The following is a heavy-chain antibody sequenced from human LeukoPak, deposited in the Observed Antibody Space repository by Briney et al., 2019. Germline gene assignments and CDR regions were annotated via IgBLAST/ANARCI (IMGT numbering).Heavy chain of an antibody. CDR1: GFTFSTYA. Sequence: PGGSLRLSCAASGFTFSTYAMSWVRQAPGKGLEWVSIISGSGDYTNYADSVKGRFTISRDNSKNTLYLQMNSLRAEDTAVYYCARGVATGDYWGQGTLVTVSS. V-gene: IGHV3-23*01. D-gene: IGHD5-12*01. J-gene: IGHJ4*02. CDR2: ISGSGDYT. CDR3: ARGVATGDY.